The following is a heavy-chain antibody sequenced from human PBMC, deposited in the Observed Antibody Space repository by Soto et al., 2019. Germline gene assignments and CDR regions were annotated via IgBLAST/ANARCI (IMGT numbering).Heavy chain of an antibody. CDR1: GGSISSSSYY. Sequence: SETLSLTCTVSGGSISSSSYYWGWIRQPPGKGLEWIGSIYYSGSTYYNPSLKSRVTISVDTSKNQFSLKLSSVTAADTAVYYCARLVLLRIHLGELSTPQWLDYWGQGTLVTVSS. J-gene: IGHJ4*02. V-gene: IGHV4-39*01. CDR2: IYYSGST. CDR3: ARLVLLRIHLGELSTPQWLDY. D-gene: IGHD3-16*02.